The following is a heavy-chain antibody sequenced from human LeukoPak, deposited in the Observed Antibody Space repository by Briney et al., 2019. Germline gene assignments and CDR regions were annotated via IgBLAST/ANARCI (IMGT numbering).Heavy chain of an antibody. CDR1: GFTVSSSY. Sequence: GGSLRLSCAASGFTVSSSYMSWVRQAPGKGLEWVSVIYSGGNTYYADSVKGRFTVSRDNSKNTLYLQMNSLRTEDTAVYYCARDGGYSYEIDYWGQGTLVTVSS. V-gene: IGHV3-53*01. CDR2: IYSGGNT. CDR3: ARDGGYSYEIDY. D-gene: IGHD5-18*01. J-gene: IGHJ4*02.